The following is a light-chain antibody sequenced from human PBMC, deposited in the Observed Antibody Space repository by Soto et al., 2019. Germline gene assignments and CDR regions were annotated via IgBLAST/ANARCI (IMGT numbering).Light chain of an antibody. CDR1: QSVSNDF. CDR2: DAS. V-gene: IGKV3-11*01. CDR3: QQRSNWPPVT. Sequence: EIVLTQSPGILSLSPGERATLSCRASQSVSNDFLAWYQQKPGQAPRLLIYDASNRATGIPARFSGSGSGTDFTLTISSLEPEDFGVYYCQQRSNWPPVTFGGGTKVDIK. J-gene: IGKJ4*01.